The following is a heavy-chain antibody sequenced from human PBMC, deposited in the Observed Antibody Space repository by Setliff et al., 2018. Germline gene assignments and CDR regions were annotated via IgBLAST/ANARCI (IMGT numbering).Heavy chain of an antibody. J-gene: IGHJ4*02. CDR1: GGTFSSYA. CDR2: IIPIPGIA. CDR3: VRGPGPRVVVAMPFDH. D-gene: IGHD3-22*01. Sequence: SVKVSCKASGGTFSSYAISWVRQAPGQRLEWMGGIIPIPGIANYAQKFQGRVTITTDESTSTAYMELSSLRSEDTAVYYCVRGPGPRVVVAMPFDHWGQGALVTVSS. V-gene: IGHV1-69*10.